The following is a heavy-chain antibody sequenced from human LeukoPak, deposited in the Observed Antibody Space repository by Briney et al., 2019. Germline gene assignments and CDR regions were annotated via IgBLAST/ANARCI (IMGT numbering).Heavy chain of an antibody. CDR2: IFYSGST. D-gene: IGHD1-26*01. CDR3: ARSLVGATHFDY. Sequence: SETLSLTCTVSGGSISSSSYYWGWIRQPPGKGLEWIGSIFYSGSTYYNPSLQSRVTISVDTSKNQFSLKLSSVTAADTAVYYCARSLVGATHFDYWGQGTLVTVSS. V-gene: IGHV4-39*07. CDR1: GGSISSSSYY. J-gene: IGHJ4*02.